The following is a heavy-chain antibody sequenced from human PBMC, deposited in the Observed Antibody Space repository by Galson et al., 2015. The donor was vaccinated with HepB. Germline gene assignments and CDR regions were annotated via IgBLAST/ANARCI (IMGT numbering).Heavy chain of an antibody. CDR2: IRSNANSYAT. J-gene: IGHJ4*02. Sequence: SLRLSCAASGFTFSGSDMHWVRQASGKGLEWVGRIRSNANSYATAYAASVKGRFTISRDDSKNTAYLQINSMKTEDTAVYYCTRHVGSGWEFDYWGQGTLVTVSS. CDR3: TRHVGSGWEFDY. V-gene: IGHV3-73*01. CDR1: GFTFSGSD. D-gene: IGHD6-19*01.